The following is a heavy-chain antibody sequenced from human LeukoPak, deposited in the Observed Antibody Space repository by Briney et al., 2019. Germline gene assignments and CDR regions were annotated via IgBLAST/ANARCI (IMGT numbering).Heavy chain of an antibody. CDR1: GFTFTSYT. J-gene: IGHJ4*02. V-gene: IGHV3-23*01. CDR2: ISGSGGTT. CDR3: AKDKIRYSSSWDY. Sequence: PGGSLRLSCAASGFTFTSYTMSWVRQAPGKGLAWVSAISGSGGTTYYADSVKGRFTISRDNSKNTLYLQMNSLRVEDTAVYYCAKDKIRYSSSWDYWGQGTLVTVSS. D-gene: IGHD6-19*01.